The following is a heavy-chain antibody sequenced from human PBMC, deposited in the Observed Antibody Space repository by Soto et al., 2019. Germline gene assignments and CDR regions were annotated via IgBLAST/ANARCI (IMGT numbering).Heavy chain of an antibody. CDR3: AREGPTKDFGVVINGGDDYYYGMDV. CDR2: VYNSGST. D-gene: IGHD3-3*01. CDR1: GVSINNYY. J-gene: IGHJ6*02. Sequence: PSETLSLTCTVSGVSINNYYWSWIRQPPGKGLEWIGYVYNSGSTNYNPSVKSRVTISVDTSKDQFSLQLSSVTAADTAVYYCAREGPTKDFGVVINGGDDYYYGMDVWGQGTTVTVSS. V-gene: IGHV4-59*01.